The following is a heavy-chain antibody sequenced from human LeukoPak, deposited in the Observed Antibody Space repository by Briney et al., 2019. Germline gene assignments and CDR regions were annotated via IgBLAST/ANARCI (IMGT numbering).Heavy chain of an antibody. Sequence: PGGSLRLSCAASGFTFSSYWMSWVRQAPGKGLEWVANIKQDGSEKYYVDSVKGRFTISRDNAKNSLYLQMNSLRAEDTAVYYCARPPGRGYSYGYVDYWGQGTLVTVSS. V-gene: IGHV3-7*01. CDR3: ARPPGRGYSYGYVDY. D-gene: IGHD5-18*01. CDR2: IKQDGSEK. CDR1: GFTFSSYW. J-gene: IGHJ4*02.